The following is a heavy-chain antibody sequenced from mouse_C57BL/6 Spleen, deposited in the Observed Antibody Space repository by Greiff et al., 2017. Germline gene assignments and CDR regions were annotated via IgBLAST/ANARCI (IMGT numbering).Heavy chain of an antibody. CDR3: ARRGYFYAMDY. J-gene: IGHJ4*01. Sequence: VKLMEPGAELVRPGTSVKLSCKASGYTFTSYWMHWVKQRPGQGLEWIGVIDPSDSYTNYNQKFKGKATLTVDTSSSTAYMQLSSLTSEDSAVYYCARRGYFYAMDYWGQGTSVTVSS. CDR2: IDPSDSYT. CDR1: GYTFTSYW. V-gene: IGHV1-59*01. D-gene: IGHD2-14*01.